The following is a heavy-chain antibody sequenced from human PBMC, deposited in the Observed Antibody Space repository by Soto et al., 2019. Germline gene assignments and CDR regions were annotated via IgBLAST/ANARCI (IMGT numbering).Heavy chain of an antibody. V-gene: IGHV6-1*01. J-gene: IGHJ4*02. CDR2: TYYRSKWYS. CDR1: GDSVSSNSAT. Sequence: SRALSVTCGISGDSVSSNSATWHWIRQSPSRGLEWLGGTYYRSKWYSDYAISVKSRVTISPDTSKNQFSLQLNSVTPDDTTMYYCGRDTIVAHPELCDYCGRGTLVTVSS. D-gene: IGHD5-12*01. CDR3: GRDTIVAHPELCDY.